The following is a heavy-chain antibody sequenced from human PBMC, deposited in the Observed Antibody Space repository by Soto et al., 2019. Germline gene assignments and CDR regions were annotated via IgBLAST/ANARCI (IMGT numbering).Heavy chain of an antibody. Sequence: GESLKISCAASGFTFSSYGMHWVRQAPGKGLEWVAVISYDGSNKYYADSVKGRFTISRDNSKNTLYLQMNSLRAEDTAVYYCAKDTVLMVRGVWWNWFDPWGQGTLVTVSS. CDR3: AKDTVLMVRGVWWNWFDP. CDR2: ISYDGSNK. CDR1: GFTFSSYG. D-gene: IGHD3-10*01. J-gene: IGHJ5*02. V-gene: IGHV3-30*18.